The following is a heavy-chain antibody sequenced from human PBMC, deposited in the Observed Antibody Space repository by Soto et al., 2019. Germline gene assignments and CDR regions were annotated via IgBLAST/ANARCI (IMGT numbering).Heavy chain of an antibody. CDR2: IKDDGSEK. D-gene: IGHD2-2*01. V-gene: IGHV3-7*01. Sequence: GGSLRLSCATSGFSFSVYWMTWVRQAPGKGPEWVANIKDDGSEKYYVDSVKGRFTISRDNAKNSLYLQMNSLRAEDTAVYYCVRDSPAAPGLWGQGTLVTVSS. CDR3: VRDSPAAPGL. CDR1: GFSFSVYW. J-gene: IGHJ4*02.